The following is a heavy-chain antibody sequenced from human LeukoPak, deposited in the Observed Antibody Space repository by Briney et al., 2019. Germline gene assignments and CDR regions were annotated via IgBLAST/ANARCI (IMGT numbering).Heavy chain of an antibody. J-gene: IGHJ4*02. Sequence: SQTLSLTCTVSGGSISSGVYYWSWIRQHPGKGLEWIGYIFYSGSTYYNPSLKSRVSISVDTSKNRFSLKLNSVTAADTAVYYCARATYSSGWYDYWGQGTLVTVSS. CDR2: IFYSGST. CDR3: ARATYSSGWYDY. CDR1: GGSISSGVYY. V-gene: IGHV4-31*03. D-gene: IGHD6-19*01.